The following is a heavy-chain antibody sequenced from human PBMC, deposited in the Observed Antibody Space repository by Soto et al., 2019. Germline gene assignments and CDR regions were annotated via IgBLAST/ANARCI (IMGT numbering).Heavy chain of an antibody. CDR1: GYTFTSYA. CDR3: ARAPLEYQLLPGSMDV. Sequence: QVQLVQSGAEVKKPGASVKVSCKASGYTFTSYAMHWVRQAPGQRLEWMGWINAGNGNTKYSQKFQGRVTITRDTSASTAYMELSSLRSEDTAVYYCARAPLEYQLLPGSMDVWGQGTTVTVSS. V-gene: IGHV1-3*01. J-gene: IGHJ6*02. CDR2: INAGNGNT. D-gene: IGHD2-2*01.